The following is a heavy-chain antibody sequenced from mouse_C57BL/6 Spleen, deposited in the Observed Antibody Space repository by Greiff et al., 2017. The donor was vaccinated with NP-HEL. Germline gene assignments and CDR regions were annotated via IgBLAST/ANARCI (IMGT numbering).Heavy chain of an antibody. Sequence: VQLQESGPGLVKPSQSLSLTCSVTGYSITSGYYWNWIRQFPGNKLEWMGYISYDGSNNYNPSLKNRISITRDTSKNQFFLKLNSVTTEDTATYYCARNGYYGSSQFAYWGQGTLVTVSA. CDR1: GYSITSGYY. J-gene: IGHJ3*01. CDR3: ARNGYYGSSQFAY. D-gene: IGHD1-1*01. CDR2: ISYDGSN. V-gene: IGHV3-6*01.